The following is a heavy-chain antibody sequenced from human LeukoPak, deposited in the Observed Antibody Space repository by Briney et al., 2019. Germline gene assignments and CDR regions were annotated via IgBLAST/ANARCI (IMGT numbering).Heavy chain of an antibody. CDR3: AKAIYYYGSGSYPYYFDY. Sequence: PGGSLRLSCAASGFTFSSYGMHWVRQAPGKGLEWVAFIRYDGSNKYYADSVKGRFTISRDNSKNTLYLQMKSLRAEDTAVYYCAKAIYYYGSGSYPYYFDYWGQGTLVTVSS. CDR2: IRYDGSNK. V-gene: IGHV3-30*02. CDR1: GFTFSSYG. D-gene: IGHD3-10*01. J-gene: IGHJ4*02.